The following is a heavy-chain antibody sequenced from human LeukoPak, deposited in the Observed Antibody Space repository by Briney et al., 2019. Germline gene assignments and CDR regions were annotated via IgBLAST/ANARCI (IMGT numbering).Heavy chain of an antibody. V-gene: IGHV3-21*01. Sequence: GGSLRLSCAASGFTFSDYSMDWVRQAPGKGLEWVSSISSGSSYIFYADSVKGRFTISRDNAKNSLYLQMNNLRAEDTAVYYCARDPQWPGAANDAFDIWGQGTMVTVSS. CDR2: ISSGSSYI. D-gene: IGHD2-8*01. J-gene: IGHJ3*02. CDR1: GFTFSDYS. CDR3: ARDPQWPGAANDAFDI.